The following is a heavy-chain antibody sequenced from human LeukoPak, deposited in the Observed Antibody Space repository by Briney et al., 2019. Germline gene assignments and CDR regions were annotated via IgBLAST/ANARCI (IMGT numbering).Heavy chain of an antibody. CDR1: GSISSGGYY. J-gene: IGHJ3*02. CDR2: IYYTGKT. CDR3: ARDLTEGSVAFDI. D-gene: IGHD4-17*01. Sequence: PSETLSLTCTVSGSISSGGYYWSWIRQHPGKGLEWIGYIYYTGKTFYNPSLKSRVTISVDTSKNQFSLNLSSATDADTAVYYCARDLTEGSVAFDIWGQGTMVTVSS. V-gene: IGHV4-31*03.